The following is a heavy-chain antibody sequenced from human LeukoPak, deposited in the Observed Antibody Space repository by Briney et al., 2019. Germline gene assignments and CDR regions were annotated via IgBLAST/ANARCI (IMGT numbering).Heavy chain of an antibody. J-gene: IGHJ3*02. CDR3: ARVGSYVFDI. CDR2: SDYNGGT. CDR1: GGSISSYY. Sequence: NPSETLSLTCTVSGGSISSYYWSWIRQPPGKGLEWIGYSDYNGGTHYNPSLKSRVTISVDTSKNQFSLKLRSVTAADTAVYYCARVGSYVFDIWGQGTMVTVSS. V-gene: IGHV4-59*01.